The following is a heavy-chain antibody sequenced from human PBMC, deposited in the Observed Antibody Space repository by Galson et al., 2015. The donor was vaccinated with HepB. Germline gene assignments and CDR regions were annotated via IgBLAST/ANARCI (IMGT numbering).Heavy chain of an antibody. CDR2: ISNDGKIK. CDR3: ARGGIAPAAHFDY. V-gene: IGHV3-30*04. J-gene: IGHJ4*02. CDR1: GFIITSYT. Sequence: SLRLSCAASGFIITSYTMHWVRQAPGKGLEWVALISNDGKIKYYADSVKGRFTISRNKSNNTVYLQMNSLQTEDTSLYYCARGGIAPAAHFDYWGPGTLVTVSS. D-gene: IGHD6-13*01.